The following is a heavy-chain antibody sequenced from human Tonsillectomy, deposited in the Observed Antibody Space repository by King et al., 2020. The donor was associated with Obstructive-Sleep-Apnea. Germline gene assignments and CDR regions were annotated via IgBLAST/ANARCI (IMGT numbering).Heavy chain of an antibody. CDR2: IKQDGSEK. D-gene: IGHD3-10*01. V-gene: IGHV3-7*01. Sequence: VQLVESGGGLVQPGGSLRLSCAASGFTFSSYWMSWVRQAPGKGLEWVANIKQDGSEKYFVDSVKGRFTISRDNAKNSLYLQMNSLRAEDTAVYYCARDIAMVRGAIRGYWGQGTLVTVSS. CDR1: GFTFSSYW. CDR3: ARDIAMVRGAIRGY. J-gene: IGHJ4*02.